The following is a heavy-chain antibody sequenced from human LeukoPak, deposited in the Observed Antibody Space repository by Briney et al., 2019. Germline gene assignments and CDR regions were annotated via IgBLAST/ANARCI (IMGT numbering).Heavy chain of an antibody. Sequence: GSLRLSCAASGFTFSSYGMQWVRPAPGKGLEWVAVISYDGSNKYYADSVKGRFTISRDNSKNTLYLQMNSLRAEDTAVYYCAKDLGDIVVVVAAGYDYGMDVWGQGTTVTVSS. D-gene: IGHD2-15*01. CDR3: AKDLGDIVVVVAAGYDYGMDV. J-gene: IGHJ6*02. V-gene: IGHV3-30*18. CDR2: ISYDGSNK. CDR1: GFTFSSYG.